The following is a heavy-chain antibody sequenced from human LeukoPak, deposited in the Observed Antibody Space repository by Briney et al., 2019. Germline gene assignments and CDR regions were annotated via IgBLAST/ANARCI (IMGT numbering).Heavy chain of an antibody. J-gene: IGHJ1*01. V-gene: IGHV1-2*02. Sequence: GASVKVSCKASGYTFTSYYMHWVRQAPGQGLEWMGWINPNSGGTNYAQKFQGRVTMTRDTSISTAYMELSRLRSDDTAVYYCARVHRYCSGGSCYPPEYFQHWGQGTLVTVSS. CDR3: ARVHRYCSGGSCYPPEYFQH. CDR2: INPNSGGT. D-gene: IGHD2-15*01. CDR1: GYTFTSYY.